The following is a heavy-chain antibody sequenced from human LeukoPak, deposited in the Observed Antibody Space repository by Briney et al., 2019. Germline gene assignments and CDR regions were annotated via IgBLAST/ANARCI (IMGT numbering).Heavy chain of an antibody. CDR3: AKDQGSGSYYYYGMDV. Sequence: PGGSLRLSCAASGFTSDDYAMHWVRQAPGKGLEWVAVISYDGSNKHYADSVKGRFTVSRDNSKNTLYLQMNSLRAEDTAVYYCAKDQGSGSYYYYGMDVWGQGTTVTVSS. CDR1: GFTSDDYA. J-gene: IGHJ6*02. D-gene: IGHD3-10*01. CDR2: ISYDGSNK. V-gene: IGHV3-30*18.